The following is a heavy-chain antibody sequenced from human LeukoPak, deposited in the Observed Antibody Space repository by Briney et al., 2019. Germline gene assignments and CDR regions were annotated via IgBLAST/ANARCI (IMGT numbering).Heavy chain of an antibody. CDR1: GFTFSSHA. CDR3: AKQWLVGN. D-gene: IGHD6-19*01. CDR2: LSESGETT. Sequence: GGSLRLSCADSGFTFSSHAMNWVRQAPGKGLEWVSSLSESGETTDYADSVKGRFTISRDNSNNTLYLQMNSLRAEDTAVYYCAKQWLVGNWGQGTLVTVSS. J-gene: IGHJ4*02. V-gene: IGHV3-23*01.